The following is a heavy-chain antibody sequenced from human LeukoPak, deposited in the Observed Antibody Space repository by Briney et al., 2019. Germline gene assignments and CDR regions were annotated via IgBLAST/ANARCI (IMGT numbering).Heavy chain of an antibody. CDR2: ITPMFGTP. D-gene: IGHD3-3*01. V-gene: IGHV1-69*01. J-gene: IGHJ4*02. CDR3: ARWAAPRESGGDFWSGPFDY. Sequence: SVRVSCKNSGGTFSRHAFSWVRQAPGQGSEWMGGITPMFGTPKNAQKFQGRVTLSADESATTDYMELTNLRLEDTAVYYCARWAAPRESGGDFWSGPFDYWGQGTLVTVSS. CDR1: GGTFSRHA.